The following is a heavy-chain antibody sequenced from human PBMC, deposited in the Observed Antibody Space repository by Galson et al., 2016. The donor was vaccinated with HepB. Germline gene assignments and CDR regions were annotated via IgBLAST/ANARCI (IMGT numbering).Heavy chain of an antibody. CDR3: ARDRDAFMASFYYYGLDL. J-gene: IGHJ6*02. V-gene: IGHV1-46*01. D-gene: IGHD3-10*01. Sequence: SVKVSCKASEYTFTGYHMHWVRQAPGQGLEWLGIINPSGRSTSYAQKFQGRVTMTRDTSTSTVHMDLSSLRSEDTAVYYCARDRDAFMASFYYYGLDLWGQGTTVTVSS. CDR1: EYTFTGYH. CDR2: INPSGRST.